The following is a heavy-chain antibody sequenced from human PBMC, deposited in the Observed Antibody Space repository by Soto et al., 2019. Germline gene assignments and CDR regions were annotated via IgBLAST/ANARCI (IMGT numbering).Heavy chain of an antibody. D-gene: IGHD3-22*01. CDR1: GYSFTSYW. Sequence: PGESLKISCKGSGYSFTSYWISWVRQMPGKGLEWMGRIDPSDSYTNYSPSFQGHVTISADKSISTAYLQWSSLKASDTAMYYCARLDYYDSIGYYYVFVDPWGQGTLVTVSS. CDR3: ARLDYYDSIGYYYVFVDP. J-gene: IGHJ5*02. V-gene: IGHV5-10-1*01. CDR2: IDPSDSYT.